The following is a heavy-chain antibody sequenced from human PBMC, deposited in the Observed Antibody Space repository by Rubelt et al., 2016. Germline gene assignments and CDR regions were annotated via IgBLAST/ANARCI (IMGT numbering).Heavy chain of an antibody. CDR2: LFWADDN. D-gene: IGHD3-3*01. V-gene: IGHV2-5*02. CDR1: GFSLSASGVG. CDR3: AHSEYTDWSFDY. J-gene: IGHJ4*02. Sequence: QITLKASGPPLVKPSQTLTLTCTFSGFSLSASGVGVGWIRQPPGKALEWLERLFWADDNRYRPSLKNRLTITTDTPKNLGVLAMTNMDPVDTATYYCAHSEYTDWSFDYWGQGTLVTVSS.